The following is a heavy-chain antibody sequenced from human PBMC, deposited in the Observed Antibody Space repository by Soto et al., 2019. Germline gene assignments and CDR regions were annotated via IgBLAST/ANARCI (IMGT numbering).Heavy chain of an antibody. V-gene: IGHV4-31*03. CDR1: GGSISSGGYY. J-gene: IGHJ5*02. CDR2: IYFSGTT. Sequence: QVQLQESGPGLVKTSQTLSLTCTVSGGSISSGGYYWSWIRQYPGKGLDWIGYIYFSGTTYYNPSLKRRVTISLDTSKNQVSLKRSSVTAADPAVYYCARDRGGGNWFDPWGQGTLVTVSS. CDR3: ARDRGGGNWFDP. D-gene: IGHD3-16*01.